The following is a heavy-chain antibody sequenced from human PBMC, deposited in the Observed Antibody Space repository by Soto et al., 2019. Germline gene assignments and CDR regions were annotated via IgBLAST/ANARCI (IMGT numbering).Heavy chain of an antibody. CDR1: GGTFSSYA. D-gene: IGHD6-19*01. CDR2: IIPIFGTA. Sequence: QVQLVQSGAEVKKPGSSVKVSCKASGGTFSSYAISWVRQAPGQGLEWMGGIIPIFGTANYAQKFKGRVTITADESTSTAYMELSSLISEDTAVYYCASVGAVGASVGEDYWGQGTLVTVSS. V-gene: IGHV1-69*01. CDR3: ASVGAVGASVGEDY. J-gene: IGHJ4*02.